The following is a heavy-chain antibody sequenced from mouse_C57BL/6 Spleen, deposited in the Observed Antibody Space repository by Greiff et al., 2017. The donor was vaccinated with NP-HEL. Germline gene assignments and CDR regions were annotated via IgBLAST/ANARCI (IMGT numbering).Heavy chain of an antibody. CDR3: TRTYGSSSYYAMDY. V-gene: IGHV1-5*01. D-gene: IGHD1-1*01. Sequence: EVKLVESGTVLARPGASVKMSCKTSGYTFTSYWMHWVKQRPGQGLEWIGAIYPGNSDTSYNQKFKGKAKLTAVTSASTAYMELSSLTNEDSAVYYCTRTYGSSSYYAMDYWGQGTSVTVSS. J-gene: IGHJ4*01. CDR1: GYTFTSYW. CDR2: IYPGNSDT.